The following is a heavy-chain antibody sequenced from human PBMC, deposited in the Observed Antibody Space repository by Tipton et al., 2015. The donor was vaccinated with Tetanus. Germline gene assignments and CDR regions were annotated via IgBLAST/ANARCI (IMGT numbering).Heavy chain of an antibody. CDR1: GYSFPHYY. CDR2: IHPGDSES. D-gene: IGHD3-3*01. J-gene: IGHJ5*01. CDR3: AGRLTNANLFFWFES. V-gene: IGHV5-51*01. Sequence: QLVQSGAEVKKPGESLKISCQASGYSFPHYYIAWVRHMPGKSLEWMWTIHPGDSESQYSPSFRGQVAISADKSVKTAYLQWSSLKASDTGVYYFAGRLTNANLFFWFESWGQGTQVPVSS.